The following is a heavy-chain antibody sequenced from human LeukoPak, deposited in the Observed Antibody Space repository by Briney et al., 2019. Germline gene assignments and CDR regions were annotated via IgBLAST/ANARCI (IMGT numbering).Heavy chain of an antibody. Sequence: SETLSLTCTVSGGSISSSSYYWGWIRQPPGKGLEWIGSIYYSGSTYYNPSLKSLVTISVDTSKNQFSLKLSSVTAADTAVYYCARDYCSGGSCQYGMDVWGQGTTVTVSS. D-gene: IGHD2-15*01. CDR3: ARDYCSGGSCQYGMDV. CDR2: IYYSGST. CDR1: GGSISSSSYY. J-gene: IGHJ6*02. V-gene: IGHV4-39*07.